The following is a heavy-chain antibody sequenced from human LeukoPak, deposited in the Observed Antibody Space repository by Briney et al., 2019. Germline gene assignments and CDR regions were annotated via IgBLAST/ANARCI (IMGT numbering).Heavy chain of an antibody. Sequence: SETLSLTCAVYGGSFSGYYWSWIRQPPGKGLEWIGEINHSGSTNYNPSLKSRVTISVDTSKNQFSLKLSSVTAADTAVYYCARGVRRLRARDWGQGTLVTVSS. CDR2: INHSGST. J-gene: IGHJ4*02. CDR3: ARGVRRLRARD. D-gene: IGHD2-8*01. CDR1: GGSFSGYY. V-gene: IGHV4-34*01.